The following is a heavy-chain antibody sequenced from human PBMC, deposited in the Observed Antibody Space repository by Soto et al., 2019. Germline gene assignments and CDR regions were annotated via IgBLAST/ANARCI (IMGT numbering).Heavy chain of an antibody. J-gene: IGHJ4*02. D-gene: IGHD5-18*01. CDR2: IYYSGST. CDR1: GGSISSYY. Sequence: SETLSLTCTVSGGSISSYYWSWIRQPPGKGLEWIGYIYYSGSTNYNPSLKSRVTISVDTSKNQFSLKLSSVTAADTAVYYFARSVDTAMVMFGAYYFDYWGQGTLVTVSS. V-gene: IGHV4-59*01. CDR3: ARSVDTAMVMFGAYYFDY.